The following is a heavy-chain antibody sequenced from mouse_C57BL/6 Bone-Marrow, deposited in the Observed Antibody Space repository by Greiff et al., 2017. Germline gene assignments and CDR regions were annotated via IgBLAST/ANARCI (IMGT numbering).Heavy chain of an antibody. CDR2: IDPSGGGT. CDR3: ARSPSDYYVYSLFDY. J-gene: IGHJ3*01. Sequence: VQLQQPGAELVKPGASVKLSCKASGYTFTNYWMHWVKQRPGRGLEWIGRIDPSGGGTKYNEKFKSKATLTVDKPSSTAYMQLISLTSEDSAVYYCARSPSDYYVYSLFDYWGQGTPVTVSA. V-gene: IGHV1-72*01. D-gene: IGHD2-3*01. CDR1: GYTFTNYW.